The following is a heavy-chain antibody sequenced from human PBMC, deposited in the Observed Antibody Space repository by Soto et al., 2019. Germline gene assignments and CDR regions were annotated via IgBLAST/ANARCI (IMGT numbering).Heavy chain of an antibody. D-gene: IGHD3-22*01. J-gene: IGHJ4*02. CDR2: INPGDSDT. V-gene: IGHV5-51*01. Sequence: GESLKISCKASGYTFTSYWSGWVRQMPGKGLEWMGIINPGDSDTRYSPSFQGQVTISADKPISTAYLHWSSLKASDTAMYYCARQGPAVVIDYWGQGTLVTVSS. CDR3: ARQGPAVVIDY. CDR1: GYTFTSYW.